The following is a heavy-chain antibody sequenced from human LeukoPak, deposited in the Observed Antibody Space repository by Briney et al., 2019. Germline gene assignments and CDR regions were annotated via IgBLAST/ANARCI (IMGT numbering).Heavy chain of an antibody. D-gene: IGHD1-26*01. CDR1: GGSISSSNW. CDR2: IYHSGST. J-gene: IGHJ6*02. V-gene: IGHV4-4*02. CDR3: AREYGSIVGATRYYYYGMDV. Sequence: SGTLSLTCAVSGGSISSSNWWSWVRQPPGKGLEWIGEIYHSGSTNYSPSLKSRVTISVDKSKNQFSLKLSSVTAADTAVYYCAREYGSIVGATRYYYYGMDVWGQGTTVTVSS.